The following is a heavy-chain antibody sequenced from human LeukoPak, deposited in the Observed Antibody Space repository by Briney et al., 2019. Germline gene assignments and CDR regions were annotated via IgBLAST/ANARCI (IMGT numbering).Heavy chain of an antibody. J-gene: IGHJ4*02. CDR2: IYYSGST. CDR3: ATLDYGGNSADDY. D-gene: IGHD4-23*01. CDR1: GGSISSGGYY. Sequence: PSETLSLTCTVSGGSISSGGYYWSWIRQHPGKGLEWIGYIYYSGSTYYNPSLKSRATISVDTTKNQFSLKLSSVTAADTAVYYCATLDYGGNSADDYWGQGNLVTVSS. V-gene: IGHV4-31*03.